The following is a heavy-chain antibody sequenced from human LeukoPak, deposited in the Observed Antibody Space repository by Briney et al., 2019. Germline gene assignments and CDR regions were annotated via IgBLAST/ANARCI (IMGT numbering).Heavy chain of an antibody. CDR1: GYTFTSYY. CDR3: ARVDCSSGRCYTLDFDY. Sequence: SVKVSCKASGYTFTSYYMHWVRQAPGQGLEWMGIINPSGGSTSYAPKFQGRVTVTRGTSTSTVYMELRSLRSEDTAVYYCARVDCSSGRCYTLDFDYWGQGTLVTVSS. V-gene: IGHV1-46*03. D-gene: IGHD2-2*02. J-gene: IGHJ4*02. CDR2: INPSGGST.